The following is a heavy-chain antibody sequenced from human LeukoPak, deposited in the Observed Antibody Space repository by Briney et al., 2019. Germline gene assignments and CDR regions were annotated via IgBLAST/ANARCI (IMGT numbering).Heavy chain of an antibody. D-gene: IGHD3-10*01. J-gene: IGHJ3*02. CDR2: ISAYNGNT. Sequence: ASVKVSCKASGYTFTSYGISWVRQAPGQGLERMGWISAYNGNTNYAQKLQGRVTMTTDTSTSTAYMELRSLRSEDTAVYYCARDSSVYTYALDIWGQGTMVTVSP. CDR3: ARDSSVYTYALDI. V-gene: IGHV1-18*01. CDR1: GYTFTSYG.